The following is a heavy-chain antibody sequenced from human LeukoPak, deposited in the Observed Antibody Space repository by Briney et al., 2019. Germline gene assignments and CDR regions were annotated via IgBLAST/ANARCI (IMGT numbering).Heavy chain of an antibody. CDR1: GFTFSSYG. CDR2: ISYDGSNK. CDR3: ARGERDGYNSEFDY. J-gene: IGHJ4*02. D-gene: IGHD5-24*01. Sequence: GGSLRLSCAASGFTFSSYGMHWVRQAPGKGLEWVAVISYDGSNKYYADSVKGRFTISRDNSKNTLYLQMNSLRAEDTAVYYCARGERDGYNSEFDYWGQGTLVTVSS. V-gene: IGHV3-30*03.